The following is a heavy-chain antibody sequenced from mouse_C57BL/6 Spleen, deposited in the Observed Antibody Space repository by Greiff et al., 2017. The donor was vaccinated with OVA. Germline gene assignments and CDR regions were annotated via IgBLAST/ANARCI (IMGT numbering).Heavy chain of an antibody. CDR2: INPNNGGT. Sequence: DVQLQQSGPELVKPGASVKISCKASGYTFTDYYMNWVKQSHGKSLEWIGDINPNNGGTSYNQKFKGKATLTVDKSSSTAYMELRSLTSEDSAVYYCAKDDYDAWFAYWGQGTLVTVSA. CDR3: AKDDYDAWFAY. J-gene: IGHJ3*01. D-gene: IGHD2-4*01. V-gene: IGHV1-26*01. CDR1: GYTFTDYY.